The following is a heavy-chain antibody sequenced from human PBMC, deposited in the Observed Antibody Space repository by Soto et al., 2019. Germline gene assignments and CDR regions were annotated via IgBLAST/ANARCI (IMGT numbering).Heavy chain of an antibody. D-gene: IGHD3-9*01. J-gene: IGHJ4*02. CDR2: IIPIFGTA. V-gene: IGHV1-69*12. Sequence: QVQLVKSGAEVKKPGSSVKVSCKASGGTFSNYAISWVQQAPGQGLKWMGGIIPIFGTANYAQKFQGRVTITADESTSTAYMELSSLRSEDTAVYYCARGGGWYYDISTGYYGNYWGQGTLVTVSS. CDR3: ARGGGWYYDISTGYYGNY. CDR1: GGTFSNYA.